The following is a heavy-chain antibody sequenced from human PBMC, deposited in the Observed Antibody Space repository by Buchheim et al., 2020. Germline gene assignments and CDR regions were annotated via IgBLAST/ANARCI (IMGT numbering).Heavy chain of an antibody. J-gene: IGHJ4*02. V-gene: IGHV4-31*03. Sequence: QVQLQESGPGLVKPSQTLSLTCTVSGVSINTGTFYWSWIRQHPGKGLEWIGYVYYTGRAYYNPSLKSRVSMSVDTSQNHFSLNLASVTAADTAVYYCARDRGAHDFGPIDYWGQGAL. D-gene: IGHD4-17*01. CDR1: GVSINTGTFY. CDR3: ARDRGAHDFGPIDY. CDR2: VYYTGRA.